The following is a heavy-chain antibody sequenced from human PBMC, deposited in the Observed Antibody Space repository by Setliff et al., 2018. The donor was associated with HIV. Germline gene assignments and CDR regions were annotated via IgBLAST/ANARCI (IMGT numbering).Heavy chain of an antibody. CDR1: GFTFSSFA. CDR2: ISSSSRYI. CDR3: AKMLDIAVPQTGDRKSRIIATLDP. J-gene: IGHJ5*02. V-gene: IGHV3-21*01. D-gene: IGHD3-10*01. Sequence: PGGSLRLSCAASGFTFSSFAVSWVRQAPGKGLEWVSFISSSSRYIYYADSVKGRFSVSRDNSNKTLYLQMNSLRADDTAMYYCAKMLDIAVPQTGDRKSRIIATLDPWGQGTLVTVSS.